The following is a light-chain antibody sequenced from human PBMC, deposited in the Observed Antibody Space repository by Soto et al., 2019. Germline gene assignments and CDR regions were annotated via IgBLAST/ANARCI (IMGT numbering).Light chain of an antibody. CDR2: DVS. V-gene: IGLV2-14*01. J-gene: IGLJ1*01. CDR1: SSDVGGYNY. Sequence: QSALTQPASVSGSPGQSITISCTGTSSDVGGYNYVSWYQQHPGKAPKLMIYDVSNRPSGVSNRFSGSKSGNTASLTISGLQAEDEADYYCSSYPSSSTLLDVFGTGTKVTVL. CDR3: SSYPSSSTLLDV.